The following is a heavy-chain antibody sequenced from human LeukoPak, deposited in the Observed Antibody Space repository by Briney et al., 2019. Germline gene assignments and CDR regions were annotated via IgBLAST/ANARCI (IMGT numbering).Heavy chain of an antibody. D-gene: IGHD4-17*01. CDR1: GFSFSGFA. CDR3: ARGRGGDYVPSRFDY. V-gene: IGHV3-23*01. Sequence: GGSLRLSCSASGFSFSGFAMGWVRQAPGKGLEWFSSISGSSGNTYYADSVEGRFTVSRDNSKNTLYLQMNSLRAEDTALYYCARGRGGDYVPSRFDYWGQGTLVTVSS. J-gene: IGHJ4*02. CDR2: ISGSSGNT.